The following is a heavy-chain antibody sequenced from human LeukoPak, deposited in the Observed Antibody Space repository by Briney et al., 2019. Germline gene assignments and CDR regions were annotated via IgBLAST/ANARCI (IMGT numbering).Heavy chain of an antibody. CDR3: ARDLYRDSLPVSWFDP. CDR2: ISDYNGNT. D-gene: IGHD4-11*01. Sequence: GASVKVSCKASVYTFTSYGISWVRQAPGQGLEWMGWISDYNGNTNYAQKLQGRVTMTTDTSTSTAYMELRSLRSDDTAVYYCARDLYRDSLPVSWFDPWGQGTLVTVSS. CDR1: VYTFTSYG. V-gene: IGHV1-18*01. J-gene: IGHJ5*02.